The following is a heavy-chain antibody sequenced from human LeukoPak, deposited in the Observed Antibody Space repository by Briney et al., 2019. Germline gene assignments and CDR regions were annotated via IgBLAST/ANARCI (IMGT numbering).Heavy chain of an antibody. V-gene: IGHV4-38-2*02. J-gene: IGHJ4*02. CDR2: IYHSGST. CDR3: ARGGGSYHY. D-gene: IGHD3-16*02. Sequence: PSETLSLTCTVSGYSISSGYYWGWIRQPPGKGLEWIGSIYHSGSTYYNPSLKSRVTISVDTSKNQFSLKLISVTAADTAVYYCARGGGSYHYWGQGTLVTVSS. CDR1: GYSISSGYY.